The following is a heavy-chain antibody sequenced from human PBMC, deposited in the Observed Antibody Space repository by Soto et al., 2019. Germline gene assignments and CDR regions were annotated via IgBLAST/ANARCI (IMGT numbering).Heavy chain of an antibody. Sequence: PGGSLRLSCAASGFTFSSYGMHWVRQAPGKGLEWVAFIWYDGSNKYYADSVKGRFTISRDNSKNTLYLQMNSLRAEDTAVYYCARVHAPDSSSWFDPWGQGTLVTVSS. CDR2: IWYDGSNK. V-gene: IGHV3-33*01. J-gene: IGHJ5*02. CDR1: GFTFSSYG. D-gene: IGHD6-13*01. CDR3: ARVHAPDSSSWFDP.